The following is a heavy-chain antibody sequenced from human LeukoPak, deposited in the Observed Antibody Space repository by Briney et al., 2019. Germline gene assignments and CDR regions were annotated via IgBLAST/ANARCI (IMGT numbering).Heavy chain of an antibody. CDR1: GGSISSYY. V-gene: IGHV4-4*09. Sequence: PSETLSLTCTVSGGSISSYYWSWIRQPPGKGLEWIGYIYTSGSTNYNPSLKSRVTISVDTSKNQFSLKLSSVTAADTAVYYCAEGGSPKKFDYYYYMDVWGKGTTVTISS. CDR2: IYTSGST. J-gene: IGHJ6*03. D-gene: IGHD1-26*01. CDR3: AEGGSPKKFDYYYYMDV.